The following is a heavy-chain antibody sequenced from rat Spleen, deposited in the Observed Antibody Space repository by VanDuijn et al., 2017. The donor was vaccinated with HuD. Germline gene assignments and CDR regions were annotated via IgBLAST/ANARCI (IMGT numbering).Heavy chain of an antibody. CDR1: RFTFNNFG. D-gene: IGHD1-4*01. Sequence: EVQLVESDGGLVQPGRSLKLSCAASRFTFNNFGMAWVRQAPTKGLEWVATFSYDGITTYYRDSVRGRFTISSDSARSTLYLQMDSLRSEDTATYYCARRHYGYTDYFDYWGQGVMVTVSS. J-gene: IGHJ2*01. CDR2: FSYDGITT. V-gene: IGHV5-29*01. CDR3: ARRHYGYTDYFDY.